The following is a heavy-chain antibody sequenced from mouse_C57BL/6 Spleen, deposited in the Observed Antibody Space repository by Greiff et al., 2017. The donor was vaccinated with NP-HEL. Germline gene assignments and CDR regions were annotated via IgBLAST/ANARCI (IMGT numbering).Heavy chain of an antibody. D-gene: IGHD1-1*01. V-gene: IGHV1-55*01. CDR2: IYPGSGST. Sequence: QVQLQQPGAELVKPGASVKMSCKASGYTFTSYWITWVKQRPGQGLEWIGDIYPGSGSTNYNEKFTSKATLTVDTASSTAYMQLSSLTSEDSAVYYGARYYYGSSSPYYFDYWGQGTTLTVSS. CDR1: GYTFTSYW. J-gene: IGHJ2*01. CDR3: ARYYYGSSSPYYFDY.